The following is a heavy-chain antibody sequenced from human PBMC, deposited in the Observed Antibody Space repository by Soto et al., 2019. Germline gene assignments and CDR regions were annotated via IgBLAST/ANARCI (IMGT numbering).Heavy chain of an antibody. CDR3: ARSEATEVTPFDY. CDR2: ISYDGSNK. J-gene: IGHJ4*02. CDR1: GFTFSSYA. V-gene: IGHV3-30-3*01. Sequence: QVQLVESGGGVVQPGRSLRLSCAASGFTFSSYALHWVRQAPGKGLEWVAVISYDGSNKHYADSVKGRFTISRDNPKNTLYLQMNSLRAEDTAVYYCARSEATEVTPFDYWGQGTLVTVSS. D-gene: IGHD5-12*01.